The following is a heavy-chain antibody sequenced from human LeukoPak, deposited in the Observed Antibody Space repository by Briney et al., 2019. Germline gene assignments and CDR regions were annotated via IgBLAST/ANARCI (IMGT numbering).Heavy chain of an antibody. CDR1: GGSISSSSYY. CDR2: IYYTGST. V-gene: IGHV4-61*05. J-gene: IGHJ4*01. D-gene: IGHD1-1*01. CDR3: ARVTEWNDFDY. Sequence: SETLSLTCTVSGGSISSSSYYWGWLRQPPGKGPEWIGYIYYTGSTNYNPSLKSRVTISVDTSKNQLSLNLSSVTAADTAVYYCARVTEWNDFDYWGQGTLVTVSS.